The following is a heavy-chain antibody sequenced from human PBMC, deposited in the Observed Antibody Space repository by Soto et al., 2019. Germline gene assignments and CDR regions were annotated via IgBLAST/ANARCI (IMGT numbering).Heavy chain of an antibody. Sequence: QVQLVQSGGEVKRPGASVKVSCKTSGYTFSNYGITWVRQAPGQPLEWLGWISLYSDGTNYAQKFKGRDSMTTDTSPTTAYMDLRSLRSDDTAVYYCARVVPGAEAWFGPWGQGTLVTVSS. J-gene: IGHJ5*02. V-gene: IGHV1-18*01. CDR1: GYTFSNYG. CDR3: ARVVPGAEAWFGP. D-gene: IGHD2-2*01. CDR2: ISLYSDGT.